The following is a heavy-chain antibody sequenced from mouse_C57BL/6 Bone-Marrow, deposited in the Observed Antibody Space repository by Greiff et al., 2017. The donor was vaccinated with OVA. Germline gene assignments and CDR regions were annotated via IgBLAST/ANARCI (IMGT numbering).Heavy chain of an antibody. V-gene: IGHV1-19*01. Sequence: VQLQQSGPVLVKPGASVKMSCKASGYTFTDYYMNWVKQSHGKSLEWIGVINPYNGGTSYNQKFKGKATLTVDKSSSTAYMELNRLTSEDSAVYYCASGWLLREGYFDYWGQGTTLTVSS. D-gene: IGHD2-3*01. CDR3: ASGWLLREGYFDY. CDR2: INPYNGGT. J-gene: IGHJ2*01. CDR1: GYTFTDYY.